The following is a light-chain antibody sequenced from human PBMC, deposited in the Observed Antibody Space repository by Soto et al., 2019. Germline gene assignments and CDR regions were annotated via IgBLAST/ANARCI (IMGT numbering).Light chain of an antibody. CDR1: SSDVGGYKY. V-gene: IGLV2-8*01. CDR3: SSYAGSNNPYV. Sequence: QSVLTQPPSASGSPGQSVTLSCTGTSSDVGGYKYVSWYQQHPGKAPKLMIYTVSKRPVGVPDRFSGSKSVNTASLTVSGLQAEDEADYYCSSYAGSNNPYVFGTGTKLTVL. CDR2: TVS. J-gene: IGLJ1*01.